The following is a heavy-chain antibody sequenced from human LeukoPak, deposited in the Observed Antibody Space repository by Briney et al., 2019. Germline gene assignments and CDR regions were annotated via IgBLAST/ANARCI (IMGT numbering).Heavy chain of an antibody. CDR1: GFTFSSYA. Sequence: GGSLRLSCAASGFTFSSYAMHWVRQAPGKGLEWVAVISYDGNSKNYADSVKGRFTFSRDNDQNTSYLQMNSLRDEDTAVYYCARDLELRRLYYYSYGMDVWGQGTTVTVSS. D-gene: IGHD1-7*01. CDR3: ARDLELRRLYYYSYGMDV. J-gene: IGHJ6*02. CDR2: ISYDGNSK. V-gene: IGHV3-30-3*01.